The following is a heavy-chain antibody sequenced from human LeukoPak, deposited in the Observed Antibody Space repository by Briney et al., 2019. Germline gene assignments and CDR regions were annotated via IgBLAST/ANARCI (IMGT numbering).Heavy chain of an antibody. D-gene: IGHD3-10*01. Sequence: SETLSLTCTVSGGSISTYYWTWIRQPPGKGLEWIGSISYSGSTNNSPSLEGRVTMSVDTSKNQFSLQLSSVTAADTAVYFCARQESSYGSGSYFDYWGQGFLVTVSS. J-gene: IGHJ4*02. CDR3: ARQESSYGSGSYFDY. CDR1: GGSISTYY. CDR2: ISYSGST. V-gene: IGHV4-59*08.